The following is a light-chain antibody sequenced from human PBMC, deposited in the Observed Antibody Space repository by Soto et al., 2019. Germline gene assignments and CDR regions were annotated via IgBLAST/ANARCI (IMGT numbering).Light chain of an antibody. V-gene: IGLV2-14*01. CDR1: SSDVGDYNY. CDR2: EVS. J-gene: IGLJ2*01. Sequence: QSVLTQPASVSGSPGQSITISCTGTSSDVGDYNYVSWFQQHPGKAPKLMIYEVSYRPSGVSDRFSGSKSGNTASLTISGLQAEDEAAYYCSSYTSISTIIFGGGTKLTVL. CDR3: SSYTSISTII.